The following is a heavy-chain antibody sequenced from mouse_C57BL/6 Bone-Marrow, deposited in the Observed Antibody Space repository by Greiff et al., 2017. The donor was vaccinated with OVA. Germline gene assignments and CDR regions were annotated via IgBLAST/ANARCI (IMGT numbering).Heavy chain of an antibody. CDR3: ARQDDGYYACYIDF. CDR2: IYPGDGDT. Sequence: QVQLQQSGPELVKPGASVKISCKASGYAFSSSWMHWVKQRPGKGLEWIGRIYPGDGDTNYNGKFKGKATLTADKSSSTAYMQLSSLTSEDSAVCFFARQDDGYYACYIDFGGQGTALTVS. J-gene: IGHJ2*01. V-gene: IGHV1-82*01. CDR1: GYAFSSSW. D-gene: IGHD2-3*01.